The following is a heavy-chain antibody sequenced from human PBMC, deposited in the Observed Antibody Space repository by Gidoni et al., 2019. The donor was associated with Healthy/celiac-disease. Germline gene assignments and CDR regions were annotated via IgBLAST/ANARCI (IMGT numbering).Heavy chain of an antibody. V-gene: IGHV3-30-3*01. Sequence: QVQLVESGGGVVQPGRSLRLSCAASGFTFSSYAMHWVRQAPGKGLEWVAVISYDGSNKYYADSVKGRFTISRDNSKNTLYLQMNSLRAEDTAVYYCARDSTMEGYDYYYYGMDVWGQGTTVTVSS. D-gene: IGHD3-10*01. CDR3: ARDSTMEGYDYYYYGMDV. CDR2: ISYDGSNK. J-gene: IGHJ6*02. CDR1: GFTFSSYA.